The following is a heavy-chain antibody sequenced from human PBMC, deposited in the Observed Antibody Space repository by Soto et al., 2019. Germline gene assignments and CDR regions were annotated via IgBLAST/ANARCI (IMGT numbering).Heavy chain of an antibody. J-gene: IGHJ4*02. CDR1: GYTFAAYY. Sequence: QVQLVQSGAEVKKPGASVKVSCKTSGYTFAAYYIHWIRQAPGQGLEWMGWINTTSGGTVYAQNFQDRVTMTRDTSISTAYMELRRLNSDDTAVYYCARDPDYGDYWGYFFDSWGQGPPVTVSS. CDR3: ARDPDYGDYWGYFFDS. CDR2: INTTSGGT. V-gene: IGHV1-2*02. D-gene: IGHD4-17*01.